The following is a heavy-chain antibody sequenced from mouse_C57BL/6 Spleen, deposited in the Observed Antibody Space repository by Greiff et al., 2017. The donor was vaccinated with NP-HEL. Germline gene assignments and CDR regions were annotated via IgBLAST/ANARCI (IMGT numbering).Heavy chain of an antibody. CDR3: ARVDGYYRLYYAMDY. V-gene: IGHV1-50*01. D-gene: IGHD2-3*01. CDR1: GYTFTSYW. Sequence: VQLQQPGAELVKPGASVKLSCKASGYTFTSYWMQWVKQRPGQGLEWIGEIDPSDSYTNYNQKFKGKATLTVDTSSSTAYMQLSSLTSEDSAVYYCARVDGYYRLYYAMDYWGQGTSVTVSS. J-gene: IGHJ4*01. CDR2: IDPSDSYT.